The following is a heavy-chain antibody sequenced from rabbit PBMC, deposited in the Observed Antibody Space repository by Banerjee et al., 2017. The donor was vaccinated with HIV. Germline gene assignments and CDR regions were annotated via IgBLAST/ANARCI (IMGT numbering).Heavy chain of an antibody. J-gene: IGHJ4*01. D-gene: IGHD7-1*01. CDR2: IYGGTNGST. CDR1: GFSFSNVHH. Sequence: QSLEESGGDLVKPGASLTLTCTASGFSFSNVHHMCWVRQAPGKGLEWIACIYGGTNGSTHYASWAKGRFTISKTSSTPVTLQMTSLTAADTATYFCARGITRYAGYGVATALDYFNLWGPGTLVTVS. V-gene: IGHV1S40*01. CDR3: ARGITRYAGYGVATALDYFNL.